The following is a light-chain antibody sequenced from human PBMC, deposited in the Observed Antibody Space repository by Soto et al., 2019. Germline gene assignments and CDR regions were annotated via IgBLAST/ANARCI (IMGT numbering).Light chain of an antibody. Sequence: ETVLTQSPGTLSLSPGERATLSCRASQSVSSSYLAWYQQKPCKSPSLLIYDASSRATGIPDRFSGSGSGTDFTLTISRLEPEDFAVYYCEQYVRSPPSWTFGQGTKVDIK. CDR3: EQYVRSPPSWT. J-gene: IGKJ1*01. V-gene: IGKV3-20*01. CDR2: DAS. CDR1: QSVSSSY.